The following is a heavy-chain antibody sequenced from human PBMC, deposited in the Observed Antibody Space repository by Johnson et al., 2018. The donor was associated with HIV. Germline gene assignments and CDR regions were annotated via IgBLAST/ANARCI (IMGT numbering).Heavy chain of an antibody. Sequence: QVQLVESGGGVVQPGRSLRLSCAASGFTFSTYAMHWVRQAPGKGLEWVAVISYDANNKYYADSVKGRFTISRDTSKNTLYLQMTSLRAGDTAVYYCASRTGWDAFDIWGQGTMVTVSS. CDR3: ASRTGWDAFDI. V-gene: IGHV3-30*14. CDR1: GFTFSTYA. CDR2: ISYDANNK. J-gene: IGHJ3*02. D-gene: IGHD7-27*01.